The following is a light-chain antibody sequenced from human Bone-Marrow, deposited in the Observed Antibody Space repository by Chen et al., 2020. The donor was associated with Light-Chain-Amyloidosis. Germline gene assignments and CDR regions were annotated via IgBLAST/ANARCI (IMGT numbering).Light chain of an antibody. J-gene: IGLJ3*02. CDR2: DDS. Sequence: SYVLTQPSSVSVAPGQTATISCGGNNIGSTSVHWYQQTPGQAPLLVVYDDSDRPSGIPERLSGSHSGNTATLIISRVEAGEEADYYCQVWDRSSGRPVFGGGTKLTVL. CDR1: NIGSTS. V-gene: IGLV3-21*02. CDR3: QVWDRSSGRPV.